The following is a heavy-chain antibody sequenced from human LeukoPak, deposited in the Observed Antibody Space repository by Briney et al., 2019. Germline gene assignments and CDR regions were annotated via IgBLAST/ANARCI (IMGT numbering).Heavy chain of an antibody. V-gene: IGHV4-61*01. CDR1: GGSVSRGNDY. D-gene: IGHD3-10*01. Sequence: AETLSLTCTVSGGSVSRGNDYCRWVRQPPGKGLEWIGYIYYSGSTNYNPSLKSRVTISVDTSKNQFSLKLSSVTAADTAVYYCARHITMVRGVRADHFDYWGQGTLVTVSS. CDR3: ARHITMVRGVRADHFDY. J-gene: IGHJ4*02. CDR2: IYYSGST.